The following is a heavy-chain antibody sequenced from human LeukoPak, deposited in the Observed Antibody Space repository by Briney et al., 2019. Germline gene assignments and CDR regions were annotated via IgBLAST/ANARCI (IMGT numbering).Heavy chain of an antibody. V-gene: IGHV1-8*01. J-gene: IGHJ4*02. CDR1: GYTFTTHD. Sequence: ASVKVSCTASGYTFTTHDINWVRQATGQGLEWLGWMSPNSGDTGYAQKFQGRVTMASDSSISTAYMELSSLRSEDTAIYYCVRTPPNWGFDYWGQGTLVTVSS. D-gene: IGHD7-27*01. CDR2: MSPNSGDT. CDR3: VRTPPNWGFDY.